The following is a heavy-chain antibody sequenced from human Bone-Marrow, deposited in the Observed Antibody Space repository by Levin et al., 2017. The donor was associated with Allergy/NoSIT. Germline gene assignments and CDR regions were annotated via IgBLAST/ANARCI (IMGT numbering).Heavy chain of an antibody. D-gene: IGHD3-22*01. Sequence: QPGGSLRLSCVGSGFIFSDFVMGWVRQAPGKGLEWISGLSGSGGATYYEDSVNGRFTVSRDNSKNTLFLQMNSLRVEDTAMYFCAKDHGGYYYGGAFHVWGQGTAVTVSS. V-gene: IGHV3-23*01. CDR2: LSGSGGAT. CDR1: GFIFSDFV. CDR3: AKDHGGYYYGGAFHV. J-gene: IGHJ6*02.